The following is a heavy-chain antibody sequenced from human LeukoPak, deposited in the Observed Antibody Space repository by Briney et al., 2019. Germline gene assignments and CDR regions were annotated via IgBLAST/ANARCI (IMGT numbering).Heavy chain of an antibody. J-gene: IGHJ5*02. CDR2: IYYSGST. Sequence: PSETLSLTCTVSGGSISSYYWSWIRQPPGKGLEWIGYIYYSGSTNYNPSLKSRVTISVDTSKNQFSLKLSSVTAANTAVYYCARDLGGSGSYSWFDPWGQGTLVTVSS. CDR1: GGSISSYY. D-gene: IGHD3-10*01. V-gene: IGHV4-59*01. CDR3: ARDLGGSGSYSWFDP.